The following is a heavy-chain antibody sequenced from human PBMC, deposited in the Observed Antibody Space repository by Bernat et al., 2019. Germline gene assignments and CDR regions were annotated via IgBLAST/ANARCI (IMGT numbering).Heavy chain of an antibody. Sequence: EVQLVESGGGLVQPGGSLRLSCAASGLTVSSNYMSWVRQGPGKGLEFVSVIYSGGSTYYADSVKGRFTISRDNSKNTLYLQMNSLRAEDTAVYYCARDELTMIGTGWYFERWGRGTLVTVSS. CDR2: IYSGGST. CDR1: GLTVSSNY. J-gene: IGHJ2*01. D-gene: IGHD3-22*01. V-gene: IGHV3-66*01. CDR3: ARDELTMIGTGWYFER.